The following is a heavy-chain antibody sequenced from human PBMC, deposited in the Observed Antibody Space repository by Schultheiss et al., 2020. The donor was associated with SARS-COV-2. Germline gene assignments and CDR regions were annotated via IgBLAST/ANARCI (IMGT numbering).Heavy chain of an antibody. D-gene: IGHD3-10*01. J-gene: IGHJ2*01. CDR3: ARVGVIMVRGVIITHWYFDL. CDR2: IYSGGST. CDR1: GSTVSSNY. V-gene: IGHV3-66*02. Sequence: GGSLRLSCAASGSTVSSNYMSWVRQAPGKGLEWVSVIYSGGSTYYADSVKGRFTISRDNSKNTLYLQMNSLRAEDTAVYYCARVGVIMVRGVIITHWYFDLWGRGILVTVSS.